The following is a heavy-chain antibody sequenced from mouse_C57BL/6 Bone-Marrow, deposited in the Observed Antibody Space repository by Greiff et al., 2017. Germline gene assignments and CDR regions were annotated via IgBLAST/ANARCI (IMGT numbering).Heavy chain of an antibody. J-gene: IGHJ1*03. CDR2: IYPGDGDT. D-gene: IGHD2-4*01. CDR1: GYAFTSYW. V-gene: IGHV1-80*01. CDR3: ERAIYYDYDVWYLDV. Sequence: VQLQQSGAELVKPGASVKISCKASGYAFTSYWMNWVKQRPGKGLEWIGQIYPGDGDTNYNGKFKGKATLTADNSSSTAYMTLSSLPSEASAVSFYERAIYYDYDVWYLDVWGTGTTVTVSS.